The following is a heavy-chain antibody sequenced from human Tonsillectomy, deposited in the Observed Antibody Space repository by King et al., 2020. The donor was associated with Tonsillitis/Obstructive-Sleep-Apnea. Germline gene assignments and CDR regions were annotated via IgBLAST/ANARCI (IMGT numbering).Heavy chain of an antibody. Sequence: VQLVESGGGLVQPGGSLRLSCAASGFTLSSYWMHWVRQAPGKGLVWVSRFNSEGSSTRYADSVKGRFIISRDNAKNTLYLQMNSLRAEDTAVYYCAREGDDFWSGYSDRYYYMDVWGKGTTVTVSS. V-gene: IGHV3-74*01. J-gene: IGHJ6*03. CDR1: GFTLSSYW. CDR2: FNSEGSST. D-gene: IGHD3-3*01. CDR3: AREGDDFWSGYSDRYYYMDV.